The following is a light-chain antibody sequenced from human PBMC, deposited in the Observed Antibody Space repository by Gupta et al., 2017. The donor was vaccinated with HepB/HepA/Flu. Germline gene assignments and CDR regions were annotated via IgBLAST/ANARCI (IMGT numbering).Light chain of an antibody. Sequence: SVLTQPPSASGPPGQRVTISCSGSSSNIGSNYVYWYQQLPGTAPKLLIYRNNQRPSGVPDRFSGSKSVTSASLAISGLRSEDEADYYCAAWDDSLSGPVFGVGTKLTVL. CDR3: AAWDDSLSGPV. V-gene: IGLV1-47*01. J-gene: IGLJ3*02. CDR2: RNN. CDR1: SSNIGSNY.